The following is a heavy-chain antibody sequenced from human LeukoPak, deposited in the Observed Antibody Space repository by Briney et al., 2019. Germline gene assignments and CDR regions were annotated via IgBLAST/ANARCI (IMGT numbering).Heavy chain of an antibody. J-gene: IGHJ4*02. CDR3: ARAISGSYYAFDY. CDR2: IYPGDSGET. Sequence: PGESLKISCKGSGYTFTSYWIGWVRQLPGKGLEWMGIIYPGDSGETRYSPSFQGQVTISADKSITTAYLQWSSLKASDTAMYYCARAISGSYYAFDYWGQGTLVTVSS. CDR1: GYTFTSYW. V-gene: IGHV5-51*01. D-gene: IGHD1-26*01.